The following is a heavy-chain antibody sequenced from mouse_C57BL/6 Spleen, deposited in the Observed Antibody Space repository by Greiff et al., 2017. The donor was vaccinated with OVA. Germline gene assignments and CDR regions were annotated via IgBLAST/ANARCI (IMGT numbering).Heavy chain of an antibody. CDR1: GYTFTDYN. D-gene: IGHD2-5*01. Sequence: VQLQQSGPELVKPGASVKMSCKASGYTFTDYNMHWVKQCHGKSLEWIGYINPNNGGTSYNQKFKGKATLTVNKSSSTAYMELRSLTSEDSAVYYCARDYYSNYRGAWFAYWGQGTLVTVSA. CDR3: ARDYYSNYRGAWFAY. J-gene: IGHJ3*01. V-gene: IGHV1-22*01. CDR2: INPNNGGT.